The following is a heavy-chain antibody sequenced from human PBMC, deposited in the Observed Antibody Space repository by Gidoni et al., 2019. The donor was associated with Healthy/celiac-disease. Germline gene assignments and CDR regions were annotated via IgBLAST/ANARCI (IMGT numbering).Heavy chain of an antibody. CDR2: INAGNGNT. CDR1: GYTFTSYA. Sequence: QVQLVQSGAEVTKPGASVKVSCKASGYTFTSYAMHWVRQAPGQRLEWMGWINAGNGNTKYSQKFQGRVTITRDTSASTAYMELSSLRSEDTAVYYCARDSVVPAAIALPHYGMDVWGQGTTVTVSS. D-gene: IGHD2-2*02. CDR3: ARDSVVPAAIALPHYGMDV. J-gene: IGHJ6*02. V-gene: IGHV1-3*01.